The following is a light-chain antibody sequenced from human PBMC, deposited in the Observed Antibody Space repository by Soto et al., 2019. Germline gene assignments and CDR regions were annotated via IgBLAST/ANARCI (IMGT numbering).Light chain of an antibody. CDR1: QGIGND. V-gene: IGKV1-6*01. CDR2: AAS. Sequence: AIQMTQSPSSLSVSVGDRVTITCRASQGIGNDLGWYQQRPGKAPKLLIYAASTLQSGVPSRFSGSGSGTDFTLTISSLQPEDFATYYCLQDYNYPYTFGQGTKLEIK. CDR3: LQDYNYPYT. J-gene: IGKJ2*01.